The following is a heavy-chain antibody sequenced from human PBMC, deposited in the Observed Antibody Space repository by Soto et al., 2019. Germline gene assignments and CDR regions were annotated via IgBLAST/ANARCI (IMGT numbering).Heavy chain of an antibody. D-gene: IGHD6-19*01. CDR2: IYYSGST. V-gene: IGHV4-59*08. J-gene: IGHJ5*02. Sequence: SETLSLTCTVSGGSISSYYWSWIRQPPGKGLEWIGYIYYSGSTNYNPSLKSRVTISVDTSKNQFSLKLSSVTAADTAVYYCARLRGRIAVAGNWFDPWGKGTLVPVSS. CDR1: GGSISSYY. CDR3: ARLRGRIAVAGNWFDP.